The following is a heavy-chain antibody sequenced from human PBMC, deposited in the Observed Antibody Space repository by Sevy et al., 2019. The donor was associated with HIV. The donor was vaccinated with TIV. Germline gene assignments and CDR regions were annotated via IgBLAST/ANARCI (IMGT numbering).Heavy chain of an antibody. D-gene: IGHD2-15*01. Sequence: GGSLRLSCAAPGFSVSSNYMSWVRQAPGKGPEWVSVIHSGGKISYADSVQGRFTISRDNSKNTLYLQMNSLRAEDTAVYYCAREDIVLGEDNYYGIDVWGQGTTVTVSS. V-gene: IGHV3-53*01. J-gene: IGHJ6*02. CDR2: IHSGGKI. CDR1: GFSVSSNY. CDR3: AREDIVLGEDNYYGIDV.